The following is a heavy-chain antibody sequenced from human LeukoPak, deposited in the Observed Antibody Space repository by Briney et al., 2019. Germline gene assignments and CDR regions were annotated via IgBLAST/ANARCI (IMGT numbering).Heavy chain of an antibody. V-gene: IGHV3-21*01. CDR1: GFTFSSYY. CDR2: ISSSSSYM. D-gene: IGHD6-19*01. Sequence: PRGSLRLFCTASGFTFSSYYMSWVRKAQGKVLELVQSISSSSSYMFYGDSVRGRFTISRDNAENSLYLQMNSLRDEDTAVYYCARDRGSGWHTFDYWGQGALVTVSS. CDR3: ARDRGSGWHTFDY. J-gene: IGHJ4*02.